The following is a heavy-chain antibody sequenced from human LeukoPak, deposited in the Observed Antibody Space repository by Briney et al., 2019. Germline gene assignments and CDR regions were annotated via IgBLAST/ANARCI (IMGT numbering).Heavy chain of an antibody. Sequence: PGGSLRLSCAASGFTLSSYAMSWVRQAPGKGLEWVSSISASGGSTNYADSVKGRFTISRDNTKNSLYLQINSLRAEDTAVYYCARDGTAAGLYFDLWGQGTLVTVSS. CDR3: ARDGTAAGLYFDL. V-gene: IGHV3-23*01. CDR1: GFTLSSYA. D-gene: IGHD6-13*01. J-gene: IGHJ4*01. CDR2: ISASGGST.